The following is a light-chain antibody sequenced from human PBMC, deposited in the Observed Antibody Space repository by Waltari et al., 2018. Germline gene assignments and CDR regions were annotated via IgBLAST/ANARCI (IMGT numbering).Light chain of an antibody. CDR2: AVT. Sequence: QSALTQPASVSGSPGQSITITCTGTTNNFVSWYQLHPGNPPRLIISAVTYRPSGVPSRFSGSKSGDTASLTISGVKAEDEAHYYCSSFTSLRSVIFGGGTTLTVL. V-gene: IGLV2-14*01. J-gene: IGLJ2*01. CDR3: SSFTSLRSVI. CDR1: TNNF.